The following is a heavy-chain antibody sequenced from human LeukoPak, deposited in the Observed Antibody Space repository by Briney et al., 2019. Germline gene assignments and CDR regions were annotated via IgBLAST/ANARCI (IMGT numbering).Heavy chain of an antibody. CDR3: ARISITIFGVVMGFFDY. Sequence: GGSLRLSCAASGFTFSSYAMSWVRQAPGKGLEWVANVKQDGSEKYYVDSVKGRFTISRDNAKNSLYLQMNSLRAEDTAVYYCARISITIFGVVMGFFDYWGQGTLVTVSS. V-gene: IGHV3-7*01. D-gene: IGHD3-3*01. CDR2: VKQDGSEK. CDR1: GFTFSSYA. J-gene: IGHJ4*02.